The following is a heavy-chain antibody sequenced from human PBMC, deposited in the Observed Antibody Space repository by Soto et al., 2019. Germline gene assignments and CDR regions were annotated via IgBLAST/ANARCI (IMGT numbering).Heavy chain of an antibody. Sequence: EVQLVESGGGLVKPGGSLRLSCAASGFTFSSYSMNWVRQAPGKGLEWVSSISSSSSYIYYADSVKGRFTISRDNAKNSLYLQINSLRAEDTAVYYCARDRGYYGSGTPPYYYGMDVWGQGTTVTVSS. CDR2: ISSSSSYI. CDR1: GFTFSSYS. CDR3: ARDRGYYGSGTPPYYYGMDV. D-gene: IGHD3-10*01. V-gene: IGHV3-21*01. J-gene: IGHJ6*02.